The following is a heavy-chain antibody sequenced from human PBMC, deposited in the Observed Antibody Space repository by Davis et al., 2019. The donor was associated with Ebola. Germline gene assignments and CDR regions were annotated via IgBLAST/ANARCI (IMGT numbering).Heavy chain of an antibody. CDR3: ARALAFDAFDI. CDR2: INAGNGNT. J-gene: IGHJ3*02. CDR1: GYTFTSYA. V-gene: IGHV1-3*01. Sequence: AASVKVSCKASGYTFTSYAMHWVRQAPGQRLEWMGWINAGNGNTKYSQKFQGRVTITRDTSASTAYMELSSLRSEDTAVYYCARALAFDAFDIWGQGTMVTVSS.